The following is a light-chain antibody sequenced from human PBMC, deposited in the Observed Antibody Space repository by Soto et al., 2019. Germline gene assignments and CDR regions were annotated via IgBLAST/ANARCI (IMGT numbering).Light chain of an antibody. Sequence: QSALTQPRSVSGSPGQSVTISCTGTSNDVGGYDYVSWYQQHPGKAPKLIIYDVSKRPSGVPDSFSGSKSGNTASLTISGLQAEDEADYYCCSYAGTCSYVFGTETKLTVL. J-gene: IGLJ1*01. V-gene: IGLV2-11*01. CDR2: DVS. CDR1: SNDVGGYDY. CDR3: CSYAGTCSYV.